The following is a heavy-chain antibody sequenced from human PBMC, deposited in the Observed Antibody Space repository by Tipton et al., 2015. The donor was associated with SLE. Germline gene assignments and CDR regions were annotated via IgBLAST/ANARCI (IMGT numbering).Heavy chain of an antibody. CDR2: IRYDGSNK. J-gene: IGHJ4*02. CDR1: GFTFSSYG. Sequence: SLRLSCAASGFTFSSYGMHWVRQAPGKGLEWVAFIRYDGSNKYYADSVKGRFTISRDNSKNTLYLQMNSLRAEDTAVYYCAKEGLFGSYIDYWGQGTLVTVSS. V-gene: IGHV3-30*02. CDR3: AKEGLFGSYIDY. D-gene: IGHD3-3*01.